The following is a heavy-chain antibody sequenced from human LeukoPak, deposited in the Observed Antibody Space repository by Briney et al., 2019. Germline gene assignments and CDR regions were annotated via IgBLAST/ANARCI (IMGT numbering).Heavy chain of an antibody. CDR3: AKAALEGLIVRRLDYYYYMDV. J-gene: IGHJ6*03. V-gene: IGHV3-23*01. CDR2: ISGSGGST. D-gene: IGHD3-16*02. CDR1: GFTFSSYG. Sequence: GGTLRLSCAASGFTFSSYGMSWVRQAPGKGLEWVSAISGSGGSTYYADSVKGRFTISRDNSKNTLYLQMNSLRAEDTAVYFCAKAALEGLIVRRLDYYYYMDVWGKGTTVTISS.